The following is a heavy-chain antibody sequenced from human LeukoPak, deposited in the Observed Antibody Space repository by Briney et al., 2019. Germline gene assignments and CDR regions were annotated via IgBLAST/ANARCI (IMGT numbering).Heavy chain of an antibody. D-gene: IGHD6-19*01. CDR2: ISASETSI. Sequence: GGSLRLSCAASGFTFSLYNMNWVRQAPGKGLEWVSQISASETSIKYADSVRGRFTISRDNVKNSVYLQMNSLRAEDTAIYYCVRANLENQWLERSYWGQGTLVTVSS. J-gene: IGHJ4*02. V-gene: IGHV3-48*03. CDR1: GFTFSLYN. CDR3: VRANLENQWLERSY.